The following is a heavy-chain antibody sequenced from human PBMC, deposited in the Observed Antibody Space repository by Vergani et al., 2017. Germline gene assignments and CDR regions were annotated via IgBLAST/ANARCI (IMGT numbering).Heavy chain of an antibody. CDR3: ARVLVPARYAYYYYYMDV. CDR2: IYYSGST. V-gene: IGHV4-31*03. CDR1: GGSISSGGYY. J-gene: IGHJ6*03. D-gene: IGHD2-2*01. Sequence: QVQLQESGQGLVKPSQTLSLTCTFSGGSISSGGYYWSWIRQQPRKGLEWIGYIYYSGSTHYNPSLKSRVNISVDTSKNQFSLKLCSVTASDTAVYYCARVLVPARYAYYYYYMDVWGKGTTVTVSS.